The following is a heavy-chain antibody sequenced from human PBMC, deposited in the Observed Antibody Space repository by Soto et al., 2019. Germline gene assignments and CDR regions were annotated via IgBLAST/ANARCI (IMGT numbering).Heavy chain of an antibody. Sequence: GGSLRLSCAASGFTFSSYAMHWVRQAPGKGLEWVAVISYDGSNKYYADSVKGRFTISRDNSKNTLYLQMNSLRAEDTAVYYCARDYDFWSGLGHYYGMDVWGQGTTVTVSS. CDR1: GFTFSSYA. V-gene: IGHV3-30-3*01. CDR3: ARDYDFWSGLGHYYGMDV. D-gene: IGHD3-3*01. J-gene: IGHJ6*02. CDR2: ISYDGSNK.